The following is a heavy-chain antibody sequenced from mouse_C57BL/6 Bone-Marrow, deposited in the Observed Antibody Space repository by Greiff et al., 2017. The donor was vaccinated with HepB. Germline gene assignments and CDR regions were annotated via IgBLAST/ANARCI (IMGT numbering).Heavy chain of an antibody. CDR1: GFSFTSYG. V-gene: IGHV2-3*01. D-gene: IGHD1-1*02. CDR2: IWGDGST. CDR3: AKGGWLTAWFAY. J-gene: IGHJ3*01. Sequence: VMLVESGPGLVAPSQSLSITCTVSGFSFTSYGVSWVRQPPGKGLEWLGVIWGDGSTNYHSALISRLSTSKDNSKSQVFLTLNRLQTDDTATYYWAKGGWLTAWFAYWGQGTLVTVSA.